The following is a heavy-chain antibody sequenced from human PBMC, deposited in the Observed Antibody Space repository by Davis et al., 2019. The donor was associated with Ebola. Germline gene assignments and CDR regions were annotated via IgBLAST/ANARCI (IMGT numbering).Heavy chain of an antibody. CDR2: IYYSGGT. D-gene: IGHD3-10*01. CDR3: ARLIALWFGELSYYYYGMDV. CDR1: GGSISSGDYY. Sequence: MPSETLSLTCTVSGGSISSGDYYWSWIRQPPGKGLEWIGYIYYSGGTYYNPSLKSRVTISVDTSKNQFSLKLSSVTAADTAVYYCARLIALWFGELSYYYYGMDVWGKGTTVTVSS. J-gene: IGHJ6*04. V-gene: IGHV4-30-4*01.